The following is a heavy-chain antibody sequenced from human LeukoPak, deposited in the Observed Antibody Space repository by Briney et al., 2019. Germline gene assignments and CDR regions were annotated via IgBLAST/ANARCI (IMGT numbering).Heavy chain of an antibody. CDR2: IITIFGTA. V-gene: IGHV1-69*01. CDR1: GCTFSGYA. J-gene: IGHJ4*02. D-gene: IGHD3-10*01. CDR3: ARMGMVRGVKYYFDY. Sequence: SVKVSCKASGCTFSGYAISWVRQARGQGLEWMGGIITIFGTANYAQKFQGRVTITADESTSTAYMELSRLRSEDTAVYYCARMGMVRGVKYYFDYWGQGTLVTVSS.